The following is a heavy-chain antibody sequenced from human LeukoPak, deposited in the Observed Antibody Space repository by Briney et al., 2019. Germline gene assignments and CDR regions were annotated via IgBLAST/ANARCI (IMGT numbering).Heavy chain of an antibody. CDR1: GFTFDDYA. D-gene: IGHD3-16*01. CDR3: AKDDSAYIWGVDY. V-gene: IGHV3-9*01. Sequence: PGGSLRLSCAASGFTFDDYAMHWVRQGPGKGLEWVSGISWNSGSIGYADSVKGRFTISRDNAKNSLYLQMTSLRAEDTALYYCAKDDSAYIWGVDYWGQGTMVTVSS. J-gene: IGHJ4*02. CDR2: ISWNSGSI.